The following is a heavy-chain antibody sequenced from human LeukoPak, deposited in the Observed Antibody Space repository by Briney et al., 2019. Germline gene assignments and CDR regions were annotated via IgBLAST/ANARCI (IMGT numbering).Heavy chain of an antibody. D-gene: IGHD4/OR15-4a*01. CDR2: ISGDGKST. CDR3: ASGRAGANFCVGDY. J-gene: IGHJ4*02. CDR1: GFTFSSFW. Sequence: PGGSLRLSCAASGFTFSSFWMHWVRQVPGKGLVWVSRISGDGKSTSYADCVKGRVTISRDNAKNTLYLQMSTLRDEDTAVYYCASGRAGANFCVGDYWGQGSLVTVSS. V-gene: IGHV3-74*01.